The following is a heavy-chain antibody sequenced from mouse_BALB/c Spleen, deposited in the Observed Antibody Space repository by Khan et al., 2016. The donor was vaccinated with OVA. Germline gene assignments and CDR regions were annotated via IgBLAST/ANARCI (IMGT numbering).Heavy chain of an antibody. CDR2: INTNSGEP. V-gene: IGHV9-3*02. D-gene: IGHD1-1*02. CDR1: GYTFTNHG. CDR3: ARREWSYYVMEY. J-gene: IGHJ4*01. Sequence: LVESGPEMNKPGETVKISCKASGYTFTNHGMNWVRQAPGKGLKWMGWINTNSGEPIYAEEFKGRFDFSLDTSATTAYLKINNLKNEDTATYFCARREWSYYVMEYWGQGTSLTVSS.